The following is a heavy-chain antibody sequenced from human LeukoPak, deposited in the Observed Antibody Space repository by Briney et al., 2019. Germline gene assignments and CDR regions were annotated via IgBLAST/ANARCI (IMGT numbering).Heavy chain of an antibody. CDR2: ITGDGGRT. Sequence: GGSLRLSCEASGFTFDDYAMHWDRQAPGEGLEWVSLITGDGGRTYFADSVKVRFTISRDNRKNSLYLQMNSLRTDDIALYYCAREGPIAVAGYFDYWGQATLVTVSS. CDR1: GFTFDDYA. D-gene: IGHD6-19*01. CDR3: AREGPIAVAGYFDY. J-gene: IGHJ4*02. V-gene: IGHV3-43*02.